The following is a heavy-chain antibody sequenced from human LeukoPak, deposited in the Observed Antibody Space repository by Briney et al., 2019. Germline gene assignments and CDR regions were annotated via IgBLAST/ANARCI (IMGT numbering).Heavy chain of an antibody. CDR1: GYTFTSYG. Sequence: ASVKVSCKASGYTFTSYGISWVRQAPGQGLEWMGWISAYNGSTNYAQKLQGRVTMTTDTSTSTVYMELSSLRSEDTAVYYCARRSMVRGATIFDYWGQGTLVTVSS. V-gene: IGHV1-18*01. J-gene: IGHJ4*02. D-gene: IGHD3-10*01. CDR3: ARRSMVRGATIFDY. CDR2: ISAYNGST.